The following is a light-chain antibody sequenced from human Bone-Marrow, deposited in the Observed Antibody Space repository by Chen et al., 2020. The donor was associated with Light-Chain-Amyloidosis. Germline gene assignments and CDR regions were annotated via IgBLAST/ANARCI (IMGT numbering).Light chain of an antibody. Sequence: EIVLTQSPGTLSLSPGEGANLSCRASQTISSNYLTWYQQKFGQAPRLLIYGSSSRATGIPDRFTCCESGTDFTLTINRLEPEDVAMYYWQQYGTSPHTFGEGTKVEIK. J-gene: IGKJ4*01. CDR1: QTISSNY. CDR2: GSS. V-gene: IGKV3-20*01. CDR3: QQYGTSPHT.